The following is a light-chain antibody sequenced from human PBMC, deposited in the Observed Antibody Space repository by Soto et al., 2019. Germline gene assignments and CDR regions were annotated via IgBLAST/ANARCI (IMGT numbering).Light chain of an antibody. CDR1: QSVSSS. CDR2: GAS. Sequence: EIMMTQSPATLSVSPGERATLSCRASQSVSSSLAWYQQKPGQAPRLLIYGASTRATGIPARFSGSGSGTEFTLTISNLQSEDFAVYYCQQYNSWRSITFGQGTRLEIK. J-gene: IGKJ5*01. CDR3: QQYNSWRSIT. V-gene: IGKV3D-15*01.